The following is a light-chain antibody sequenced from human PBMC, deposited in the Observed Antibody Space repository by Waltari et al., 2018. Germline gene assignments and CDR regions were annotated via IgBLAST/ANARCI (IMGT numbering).Light chain of an antibody. CDR1: QSVSRT. J-gene: IGKJ1*01. V-gene: IGKV3-20*01. CDR2: DAS. CDR3: QKYGTHPAT. Sequence: EIVLTQSPGTLSLSPVERATLSCSASQSVSRTLAWYQQKAGQAPRLLIYDASSRATDIPDRFSGSGSGTDFSLTISRLEPEDFAVYYCQKYGTHPATFGQGTRVEIK.